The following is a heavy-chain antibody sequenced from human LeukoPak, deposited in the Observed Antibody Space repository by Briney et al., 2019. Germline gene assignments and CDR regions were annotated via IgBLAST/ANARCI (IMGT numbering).Heavy chain of an antibody. Sequence: PSETLSLTCTVSGGSISSSSYYWGWIRQPPGKGLEWIGSIYYSGSTYYNPSLKSRVTISVDTSKNQFSLKLSSVTAADTAVYYCARDKVNYGGNLDAFDIWGQGTMVTVSS. CDR3: ARDKVNYGGNLDAFDI. CDR2: IYYSGST. D-gene: IGHD4-23*01. CDR1: GGSISSSSYY. V-gene: IGHV4-39*07. J-gene: IGHJ3*02.